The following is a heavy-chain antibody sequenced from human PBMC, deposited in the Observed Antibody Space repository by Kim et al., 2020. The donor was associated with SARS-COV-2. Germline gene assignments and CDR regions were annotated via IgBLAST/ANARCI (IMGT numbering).Heavy chain of an antibody. Sequence: SVKVSCKASGGTFSSYAISWVRQAPGQGLEWMGGIIPIFGTANYAQKFQGRVTITADESTSTAYMELSSLRSEDTAVYYCARVADTEYYYGSGSIAGGYYFDYWGQGTLVTVSS. CDR2: IIPIFGTA. CDR3: ARVADTEYYYGSGSIAGGYYFDY. CDR1: GGTFSSYA. J-gene: IGHJ4*02. D-gene: IGHD3-10*01. V-gene: IGHV1-69*13.